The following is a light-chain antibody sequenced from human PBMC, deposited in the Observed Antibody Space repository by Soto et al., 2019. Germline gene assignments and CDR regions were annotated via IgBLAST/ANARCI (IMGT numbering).Light chain of an antibody. V-gene: IGLV2-23*01. CDR1: SSDVGSYNL. Sequence: QSALTQPASVSGSPGQSITISCTGTSSDVGSYNLVSWYQQHPGKAPKLMIYEGSKRPSGVSNRFSGSKSDNTASLTISGLQAEDEADYYCCSYAGSSTFVFGTGTKVTVL. CDR2: EGS. J-gene: IGLJ1*01. CDR3: CSYAGSSTFV.